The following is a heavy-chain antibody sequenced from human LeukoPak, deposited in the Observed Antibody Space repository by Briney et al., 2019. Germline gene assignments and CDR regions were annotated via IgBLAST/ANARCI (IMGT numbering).Heavy chain of an antibody. D-gene: IGHD3-10*01. V-gene: IGHV4-39*07. CDR1: GGSISSSSYY. Sequence: SETLSLTCTVSGGSISSSSYYWGWIRQPPGKGLEWIGSIYYSGSTYYNPSLKSRVTISVDTSKNQFSLKLSSVTAADTAVYYCARHQGLWFGEFSYGMDVRGQGTTVTVSS. CDR2: IYYSGST. CDR3: ARHQGLWFGEFSYGMDV. J-gene: IGHJ6*02.